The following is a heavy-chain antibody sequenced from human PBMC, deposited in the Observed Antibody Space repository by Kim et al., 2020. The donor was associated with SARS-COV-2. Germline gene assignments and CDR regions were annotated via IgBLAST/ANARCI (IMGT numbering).Heavy chain of an antibody. J-gene: IGHJ4*02. D-gene: IGHD3-10*01. CDR1: GFTFSSYG. CDR2: ISYDGSNK. Sequence: GGSLRLSCAASGFTFSSYGMHWVRQAPGKGLEWVAVISYDGSNKYYADSVKGRFTISRDNSKNTLYLQMNSLRAEDTAVYYCATGMGVWFGEHFDYWGQGTLVTVSS. CDR3: ATGMGVWFGEHFDY. V-gene: IGHV3-30*03.